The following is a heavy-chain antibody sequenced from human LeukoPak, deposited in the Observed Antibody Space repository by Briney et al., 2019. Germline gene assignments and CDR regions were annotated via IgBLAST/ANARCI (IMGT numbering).Heavy chain of an antibody. D-gene: IGHD4-23*01. CDR3: ARDPGMVTTPYYYGMDV. CDR2: ISAYNGST. CDR1: GYTFTSYG. J-gene: IGHJ6*02. Sequence: ASVKVSCKASGYTFTSYGISWVRQAPGQGLEWMGWISAYNGSTNYAQKLQGRVTMTTDTSTSTAYMELRSLRSDDTAVYYCARDPGMVTTPYYYGMDVWGQGTTVTVSS. V-gene: IGHV1-18*01.